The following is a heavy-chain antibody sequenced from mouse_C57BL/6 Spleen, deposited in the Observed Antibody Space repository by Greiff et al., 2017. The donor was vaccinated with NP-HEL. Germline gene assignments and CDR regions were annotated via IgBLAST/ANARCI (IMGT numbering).Heavy chain of an antibody. CDR1: GYTFTSYW. Sequence: VQLQQSGAELVKPGASVKLSCKASGYTFTSYWMHWVKQRPGQGLEWIGMIHPNSGSTNYNEKFKSKATLTVDKSSSTAYMQLSSLTSEDSAVYYCARVHYGSSPDWYFDVWGTGTTVTVSS. V-gene: IGHV1-64*01. CDR3: ARVHYGSSPDWYFDV. D-gene: IGHD1-1*01. CDR2: IHPNSGST. J-gene: IGHJ1*03.